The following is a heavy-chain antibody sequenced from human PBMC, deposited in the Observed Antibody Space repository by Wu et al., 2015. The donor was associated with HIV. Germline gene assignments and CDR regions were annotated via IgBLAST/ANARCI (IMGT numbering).Heavy chain of an antibody. J-gene: IGHJ5*02. V-gene: IGHV1-18*01. CDR2: ISAYNGNT. D-gene: IGHD6-19*01. Sequence: QVQLVQSGAEVKKPGASVKVSCKASGYTFTSYGISWVRQAPGQGLEWMGWISAYNGNTNYAQKLQGRVTMTTDTSTSTAYMQLWNLGSDDTAVYYCARDDSVAGPLDLWGQGTLITVSS. CDR3: ARDDSVAGPLDL. CDR1: GYTFTSYG.